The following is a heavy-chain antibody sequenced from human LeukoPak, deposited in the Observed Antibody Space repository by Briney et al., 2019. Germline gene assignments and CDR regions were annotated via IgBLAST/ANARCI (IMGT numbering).Heavy chain of an antibody. CDR2: IYYSGST. D-gene: IGHD5-24*01. CDR3: ARASVEIATITYYFDY. Sequence: SETLSLTCTVSGGSISSYYWSWIRQPPGKGLEWIGYIYYSGSTNYNPSLKSRVTISVDTSKNQFSLKLSSVTAADTAVYYCARASVEIATITYYFDYWGQGTLVTVSS. V-gene: IGHV4-59*01. J-gene: IGHJ4*02. CDR1: GGSISSYY.